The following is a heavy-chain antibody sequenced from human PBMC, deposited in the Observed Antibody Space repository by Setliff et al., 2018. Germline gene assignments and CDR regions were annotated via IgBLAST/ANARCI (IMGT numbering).Heavy chain of an antibody. D-gene: IGHD2-15*01. V-gene: IGHV3-33*01. CDR1: GFTFSSYG. CDR3: ARGGNLIYYFDY. CDR2: IWYDGSNK. Sequence: LRLSCAASGFTFSSYGMHWVRQAPGKGLEWVAVIWYDGSNKYYADSVKGRFTISRDNSKNTLYLQMNSLRAEDTAVYYCARGGNLIYYFDYWGQGTLVTVS. J-gene: IGHJ4*02.